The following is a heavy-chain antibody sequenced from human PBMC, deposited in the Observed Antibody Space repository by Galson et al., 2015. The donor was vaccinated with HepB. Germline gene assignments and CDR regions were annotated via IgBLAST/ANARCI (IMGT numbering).Heavy chain of an antibody. CDR2: LATTVSGA. V-gene: IGHV3-21*04. CDR1: GFTFSSYV. CDR3: ARGAGWIDP. D-gene: IGHD3-10*01. J-gene: IGHJ5*02. Sequence: SLRLSCAASGFTFSSYVMAWVRQAPGKGLEWVSALATTVSGAFYADPVKGRFTISRDNAKNSLYLQMNSLRADDTAMYYCARGAGWIDPWGQGTLVTVSS.